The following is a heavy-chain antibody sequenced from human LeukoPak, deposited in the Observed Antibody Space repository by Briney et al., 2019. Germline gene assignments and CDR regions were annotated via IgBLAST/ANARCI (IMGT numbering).Heavy chain of an antibody. D-gene: IGHD2-15*01. CDR3: ARDHRGYCSGGSCYPYFDY. Sequence: GGSLRLSCAASGFTFSSYWMHWVRQAPGKGLVWVSRIYTDGSSTSYADSVKGRFTISRDNSKNTPYLQMNSLRAEDTAVYYCARDHRGYCSGGSCYPYFDYWGQGTLVTVSS. CDR2: IYTDGSST. CDR1: GFTFSSYW. V-gene: IGHV3-74*01. J-gene: IGHJ4*02.